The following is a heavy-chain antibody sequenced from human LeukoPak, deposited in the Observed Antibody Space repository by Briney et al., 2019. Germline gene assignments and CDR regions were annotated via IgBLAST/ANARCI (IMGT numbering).Heavy chain of an antibody. V-gene: IGHV3-23*01. Sequence: GGSLRLSCAASGFTFSSYAMSWVRQAPGKGLEWVSAISGSGGSTYYADPVKGRFTISRDNSKNTLYLQMNSLRVEDTAVYYCATVTGRIGYWGQGTLVTVSS. J-gene: IGHJ4*02. CDR2: ISGSGGST. D-gene: IGHD2-15*01. CDR1: GFTFSSYA. CDR3: ATVTGRIGY.